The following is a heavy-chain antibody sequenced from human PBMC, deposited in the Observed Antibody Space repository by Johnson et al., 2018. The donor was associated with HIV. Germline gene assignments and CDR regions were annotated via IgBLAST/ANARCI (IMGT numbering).Heavy chain of an antibody. CDR2: ISWNSGSI. J-gene: IGHJ3*02. CDR1: GFTFDDYA. CDR3: ARGYDFWSGYYTEAFDI. V-gene: IGHV3-9*01. D-gene: IGHD3-3*01. Sequence: VQLVESGGGLVQPGGSLRLSCAASGFTFDDYAMHWVRQAPGKGLEWVSGISWNSGSIGYADSVKGRFTISRDNAKNSLYLQMNSLRAEDTAVYYCARGYDFWSGYYTEAFDIWGQGTMVTVSS.